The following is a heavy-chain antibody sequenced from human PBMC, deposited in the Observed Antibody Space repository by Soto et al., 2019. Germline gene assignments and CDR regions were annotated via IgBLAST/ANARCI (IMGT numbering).Heavy chain of an antibody. CDR3: ARENSYFDY. Sequence: QIQLLQSGAEVKKPGASVKVTCKASGYTFRNFGISWVRQAPGQGLEWMGWISAYNAKANYAQKFQRRLTLTADTSTSTAYMEARSLRSDDPAVYYCARENSYFDYWGQGTLVNVSS. J-gene: IGHJ4*02. CDR1: GYTFRNFG. V-gene: IGHV1-18*01. CDR2: ISAYNAKA.